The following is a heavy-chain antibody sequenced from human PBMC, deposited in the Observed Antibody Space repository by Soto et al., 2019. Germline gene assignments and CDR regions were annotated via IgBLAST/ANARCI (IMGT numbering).Heavy chain of an antibody. Sequence: ASVKVSCKPSVYTLNTYYLHWVRQAPGQGLEWMGWINPNSGGTNYAQKFQGWVTMTRDTSISTAYIELSRLRSDDTAVYYCARDRESGSYSDWFDPWGQGTLVTVSS. CDR1: VYTLNTYY. D-gene: IGHD1-26*01. J-gene: IGHJ5*02. V-gene: IGHV1-2*04. CDR2: INPNSGGT. CDR3: ARDRESGSYSDWFDP.